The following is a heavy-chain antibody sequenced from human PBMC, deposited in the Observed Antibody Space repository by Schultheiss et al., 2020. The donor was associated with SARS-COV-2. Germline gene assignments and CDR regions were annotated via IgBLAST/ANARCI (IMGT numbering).Heavy chain of an antibody. D-gene: IGHD3-3*01. CDR1: GGTFSSYV. CDR3: ARDRYDFWSGYVSYWYFDL. J-gene: IGHJ2*01. CDR2: IIPIFGTA. Sequence: SVKVSCKASGGTFSSYVISWVRQAPGQGLEWMGGIIPIFGTANYAQKFQGRVTITADESTSTAYMELSSLRSEDTAVYYCARDRYDFWSGYVSYWYFDLWCRGTLVTVSS. V-gene: IGHV1-69*13.